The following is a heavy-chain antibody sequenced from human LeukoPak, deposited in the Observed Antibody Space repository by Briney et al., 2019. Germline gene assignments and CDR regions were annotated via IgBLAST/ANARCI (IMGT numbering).Heavy chain of an antibody. CDR2: FDPEDGET. Sequence: EASVKVSCKVSGYTLTELSMHWVRQAPGKGLEWMGGFDPEDGETIYAQKFQGRVTMTEDTSTDTAYMELSSLRSEDTAVYYCATSRPRRELLVYFDYWGQGTLVTVSS. D-gene: IGHD6-19*01. CDR3: ATSRPRRELLVYFDY. CDR1: GYTLTELS. J-gene: IGHJ4*02. V-gene: IGHV1-24*01.